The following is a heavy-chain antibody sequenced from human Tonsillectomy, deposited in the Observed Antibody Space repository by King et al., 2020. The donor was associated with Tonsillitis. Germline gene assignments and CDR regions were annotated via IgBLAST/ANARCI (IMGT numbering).Heavy chain of an antibody. Sequence: QLQESGPGVVKPSETLSLTCTVSGGSISSSDHSWAGILHPPGKGLEWIGYIYYTGTLSFNPSLKSRITIPGGTSANRFSLKLSSVTAAAAAVYFCARSVSGSFDYWGQGALVTVSS. CDR2: IYYTGTL. V-gene: IGHV4-39*01. D-gene: IGHD2-15*01. CDR3: ARSVSGSFDY. J-gene: IGHJ4*02. CDR1: GGSISSSDHS.